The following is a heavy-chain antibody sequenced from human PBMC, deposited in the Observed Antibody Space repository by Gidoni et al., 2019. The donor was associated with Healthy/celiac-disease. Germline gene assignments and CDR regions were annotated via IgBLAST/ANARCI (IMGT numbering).Heavy chain of an antibody. J-gene: IGHJ3*02. D-gene: IGHD6-13*01. CDR3: ARSSWDDAFDI. CDR2: INPNSGGT. Sequence: LEWMGWINPNSGGTNYAQKFQGRVTMTRDTSISTAYMELSRLRSDDTAVYYCARSSWDDAFDIWGQGTMVTVSS. V-gene: IGHV1-2*02.